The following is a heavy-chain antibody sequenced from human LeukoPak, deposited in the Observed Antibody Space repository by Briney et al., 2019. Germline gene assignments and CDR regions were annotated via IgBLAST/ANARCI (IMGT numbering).Heavy chain of an antibody. CDR3: ASRLETGFDY. CDR2: INHSGST. V-gene: IGHV4-34*01. Sequence: SETLSLTCAVYGGSFSGYYWSWIRQPPGKGLEWIGEINHSGSTNYNPSLKSRVTISVDTPKNQFSLKLSSVTAADTAVYYCASRLETGFDYWGQGTLVTVSS. D-gene: IGHD6-6*01. CDR1: GGSFSGYY. J-gene: IGHJ4*02.